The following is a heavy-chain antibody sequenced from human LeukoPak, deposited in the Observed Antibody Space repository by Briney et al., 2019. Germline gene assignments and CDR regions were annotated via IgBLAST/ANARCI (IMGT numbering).Heavy chain of an antibody. CDR1: GFTFSSYW. CDR2: INWNGGST. J-gene: IGHJ3*02. V-gene: IGHV3-20*04. Sequence: PGGSLRLSCAASGFTFSSYWMSWVRQAPGKGLEWVSGINWNGGSTGYADSVKGRFTISRDNAKNSLYLQMNSLRAEDTALYYCARLATLSSGWSANAFDIWGQGTMVTVSS. CDR3: ARLATLSSGWSANAFDI. D-gene: IGHD6-19*01.